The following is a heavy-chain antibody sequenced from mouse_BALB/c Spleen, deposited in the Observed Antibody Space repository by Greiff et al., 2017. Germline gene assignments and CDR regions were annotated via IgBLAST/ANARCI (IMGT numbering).Heavy chain of an antibody. CDR2: IDPSDSYT. V-gene: IGHV1S127*01. D-gene: IGHD2-14*01. CDR1: GYTFTSYW. CDR3: TRSRARYDGLDY. J-gene: IGHJ2*01. Sequence: QVQLQQPGAELVKPGASVKMSCKASGYTFTSYWMHWVKQRPGQGLEWIGVIDPSDSYTSYNQKFKGKATLTVDTSSSTAYMQLSSLTSEDSAVYYCTRSRARYDGLDYGGEGTTLTVSS.